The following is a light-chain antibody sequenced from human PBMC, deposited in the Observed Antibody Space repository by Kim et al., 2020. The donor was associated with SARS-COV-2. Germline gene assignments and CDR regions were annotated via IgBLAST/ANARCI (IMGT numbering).Light chain of an antibody. V-gene: IGKV3-15*01. CDR1: QSVSNN. CDR2: DAS. CDR3: QHYNNWPPGT. J-gene: IGKJ2*01. Sequence: EIVMTQSPATLSVSPGERATLSCRASQSVSNNLAWYQQKPGQAPRLLIYDASTRATGIPARFSGSGSGTEFTLTISSLQSEDLALYCCQHYNNWPPGTFGQGTKLEI.